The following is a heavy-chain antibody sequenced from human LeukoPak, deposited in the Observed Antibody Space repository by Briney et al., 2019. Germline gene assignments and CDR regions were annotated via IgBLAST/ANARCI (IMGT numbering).Heavy chain of an antibody. D-gene: IGHD2-21*02. Sequence: SETLSLTCTVSGSSVSGSGYYWACIRQPPGKVLEWLGNIHYSGTTYYNPSLKSRVTMSVDTSKNQFSLKLSSVTAADTAVYYCAGPNFYSLDVWGKGTTVTVSS. CDR2: IHYSGTT. V-gene: IGHV4-39*01. CDR3: AGPNFYSLDV. CDR1: GSSVSGSGYY. J-gene: IGHJ6*04.